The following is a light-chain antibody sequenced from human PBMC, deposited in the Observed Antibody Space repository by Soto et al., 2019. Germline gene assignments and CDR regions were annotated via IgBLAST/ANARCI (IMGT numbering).Light chain of an antibody. CDR2: EVV. V-gene: IGLV2-14*01. CDR1: SSDVGGCDY. J-gene: IGLJ1*01. Sequence: QSVLTQPASVSGSPGQSITISCTGTSSDVGGCDYVSWYQQHPGKVPKLVIYEVVNRPSGVSNRFSGSKSGNSASLTISGLQAEDEADYYCGSYANSNTYVFGTGTKVTVL. CDR3: GSYANSNTYV.